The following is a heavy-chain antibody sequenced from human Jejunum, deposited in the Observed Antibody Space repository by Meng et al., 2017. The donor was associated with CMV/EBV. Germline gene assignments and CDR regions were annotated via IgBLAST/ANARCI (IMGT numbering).Heavy chain of an antibody. CDR3: AHTSGYSSGWADY. Sequence: RINPTQTLTLTCTFSGFSLSTSGVCVGWIRQPPGKALEWLGLTYWDDHQRYNPSLQSRLTITKAASKNQVVLTMTNMDPVDTATYYCAHTSGYSSGWADYWGQGTLVTVSS. D-gene: IGHD6-19*01. CDR1: GFSLSTSGVC. V-gene: IGHV2-5*02. CDR2: TYWDDHQ. J-gene: IGHJ4*02.